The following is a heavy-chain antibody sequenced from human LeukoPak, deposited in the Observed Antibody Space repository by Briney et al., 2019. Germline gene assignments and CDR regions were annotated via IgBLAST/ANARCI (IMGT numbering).Heavy chain of an antibody. CDR2: INPNSGGT. D-gene: IGHD6-19*01. J-gene: IGHJ5*02. Sequence: ASVKVSCKASGYTFTGYYMHWVRQAPGQGLEWVGWINPNSGGTDYTQKFQGRVTMTRDTSISTAYMELSRLRSDDTAMYFCARSRSSGWYPPFDPWGQGTLVTVSS. V-gene: IGHV1-2*02. CDR3: ARSRSSGWYPPFDP. CDR1: GYTFTGYY.